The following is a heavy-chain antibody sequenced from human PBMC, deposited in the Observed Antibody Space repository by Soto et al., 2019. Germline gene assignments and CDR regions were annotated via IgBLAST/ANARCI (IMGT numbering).Heavy chain of an antibody. Sequence: PSETLSLTCTVSGGSISSYYWSWIRQPPGKGLEWIGYIYNSGSTNYNPSLEGRVTISVDTSKNQVSLKLSSVTAADTAVYYCARYYNVFCYFDCWGQGTLVTVSS. CDR2: IYNSGST. CDR1: GGSISSYY. D-gene: IGHD1-1*01. CDR3: ARYYNVFCYFDC. J-gene: IGHJ4*02. V-gene: IGHV4-59*01.